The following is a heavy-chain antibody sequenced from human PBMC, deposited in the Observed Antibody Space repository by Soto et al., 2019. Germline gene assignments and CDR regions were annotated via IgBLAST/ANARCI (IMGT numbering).Heavy chain of an antibody. CDR1: GFIFSSYA. J-gene: IGHJ4*02. Sequence: GGSLRLSCAVSGFIFSSYAMHWVRQAPGKGLEWVAVISYDGINKYYADSVKGRFTISRDNSKNTLYLQMNSLRAEDTAVYYCARDLEDYAILTGSYWGQGTLVTVPQ. CDR2: ISYDGINK. CDR3: ARDLEDYAILTGSY. V-gene: IGHV3-30-3*01. D-gene: IGHD3-9*01.